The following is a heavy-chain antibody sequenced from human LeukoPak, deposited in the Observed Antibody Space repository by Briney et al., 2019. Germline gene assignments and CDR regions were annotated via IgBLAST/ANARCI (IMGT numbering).Heavy chain of an antibody. J-gene: IGHJ6*03. CDR3: ARVLAYYYGSGSYYKPYYYYYMDV. CDR1: GYTFTGYY. CDR2: INPNRGGT. Sequence: ASVKVSCKASGYTFTGYYMHWVRQAPGQGLEWMGWINPNRGGTNYAQKIKGRVTMTRDTSISTAYMELSRLRSDDTAVYYCARVLAYYYGSGSYYKPYYYYYMDVWGKGTTVTVSS. V-gene: IGHV1-2*02. D-gene: IGHD3-10*01.